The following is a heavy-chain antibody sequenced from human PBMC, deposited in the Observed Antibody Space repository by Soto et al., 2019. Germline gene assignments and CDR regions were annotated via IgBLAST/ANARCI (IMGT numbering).Heavy chain of an antibody. V-gene: IGHV3-33*01. CDR3: VRDSSSWDRLDY. D-gene: IGHD6-13*01. CDR1: GFTFSSHG. Sequence: QVQLVESGGGVVQPGRSLRLSCAASGFTFSSHGMHWVRQAPGKGLEWVAVIWYDGSYKYYADSVKGRFTISRDNSKNALYLQMNSLRVEDTAVYYCVRDSSSWDRLDYWGQGTPVTVSS. J-gene: IGHJ4*02. CDR2: IWYDGSYK.